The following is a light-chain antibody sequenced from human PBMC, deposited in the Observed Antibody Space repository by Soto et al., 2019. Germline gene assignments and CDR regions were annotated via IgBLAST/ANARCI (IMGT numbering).Light chain of an antibody. J-gene: IGKJ1*01. CDR3: QQYNSYST. Sequence: DIQMTQSPSTLSASVGDRVTITCRASQSISSWLAWYQQKPGKAPKLLIYDASSLESGVPSRFSGSGSGTDFTLTFSSLQPDDFATYYCQQYNSYSTFGQGTKVDIK. CDR1: QSISSW. V-gene: IGKV1-5*01. CDR2: DAS.